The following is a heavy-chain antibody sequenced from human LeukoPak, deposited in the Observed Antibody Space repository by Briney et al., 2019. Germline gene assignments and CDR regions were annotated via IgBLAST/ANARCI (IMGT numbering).Heavy chain of an antibody. Sequence: GGSLRLSCAASGFTFSSYWMNWARQAPGKGLEWVASINHNGNVDYYVDSVKGRFTISRDNAKNSLYLQMSNLRAEDTAVYFCARGGSDTAMAHDYWGQGTLVTVSS. V-gene: IGHV3-7*03. CDR3: ARGGSDTAMAHDY. CDR2: INHNGNVD. J-gene: IGHJ4*02. D-gene: IGHD5-18*01. CDR1: GFTFSSYW.